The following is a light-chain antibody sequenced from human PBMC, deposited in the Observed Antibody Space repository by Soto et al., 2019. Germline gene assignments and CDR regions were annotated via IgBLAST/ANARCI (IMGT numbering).Light chain of an antibody. CDR2: RNT. V-gene: IGLV1-44*01. J-gene: IGLJ2*01. Sequence: QSVLTQPPSASGTLGQRVTISCSGSDSNIGGNTVNWFQQLLGTAPKLLIYRNTQRPAGVPDRFSGTTSGTSASLTISGLEAEDEVYYYCAAWDNSLPGPVFGGGTKLTVL. CDR3: AAWDNSLPGPV. CDR1: DSNIGGNT.